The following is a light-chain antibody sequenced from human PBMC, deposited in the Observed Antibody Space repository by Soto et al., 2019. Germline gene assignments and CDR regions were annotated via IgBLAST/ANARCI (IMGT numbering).Light chain of an antibody. Sequence: EIVLTQSPATLSLSPGERATLSCRASHSVSSYLDWYQQKPGQAPRLLSYDASNRATGIPARFSGSGSGTDSTLTISSLEPEDFAVYYCQQRSNWPPGFTFGPGTKVDIK. V-gene: IGKV3-11*01. J-gene: IGKJ3*01. CDR2: DAS. CDR1: HSVSSY. CDR3: QQRSNWPPGFT.